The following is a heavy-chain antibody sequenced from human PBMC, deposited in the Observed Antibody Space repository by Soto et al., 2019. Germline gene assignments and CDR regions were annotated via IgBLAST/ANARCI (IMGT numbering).Heavy chain of an antibody. J-gene: IGHJ4*02. V-gene: IGHV3-43*01. CDR2: ISWDGGST. CDR3: AKDFRDGYKGGFDY. D-gene: IGHD5-12*01. CDR1: GFTFDDYT. Sequence: GGSLRLSCAASGFTFDDYTMHWVRQAPGKGLEWVSLISWDGGSTYYADSVKGRFTISRDNSKNSLYLQMNSLRTEDTALYYCAKDFRDGYKGGFDYWGQGTLVTVSS.